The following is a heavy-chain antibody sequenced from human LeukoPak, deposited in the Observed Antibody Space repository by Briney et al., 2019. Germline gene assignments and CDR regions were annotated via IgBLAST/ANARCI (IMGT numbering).Heavy chain of an antibody. CDR2: IGTAGDT. Sequence: GGSLRLSCAASGFTFSNYDMHWVRHATGKGLEWVSAIGTAGDTYYPGSVKGRFTISRENANNSLYLQMKSLRAGDTAVYYCARGPYRNYDILTGYHDAFDIWGQGTTVTVSS. CDR3: ARGPYRNYDILTGYHDAFDI. CDR1: GFTFSNYD. V-gene: IGHV3-13*01. D-gene: IGHD3-9*01. J-gene: IGHJ3*02.